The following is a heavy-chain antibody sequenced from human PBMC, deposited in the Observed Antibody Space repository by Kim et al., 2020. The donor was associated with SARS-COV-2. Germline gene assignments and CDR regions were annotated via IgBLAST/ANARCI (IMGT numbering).Heavy chain of an antibody. Sequence: PVKGRFTISRDDSKNTLYLQMNSLKTEDTAVYYCATGLWFGELLSPDFDYWGQGTLVTVCS. V-gene: IGHV3-15*01. D-gene: IGHD3-10*01. CDR3: ATGLWFGELLSPDFDY. J-gene: IGHJ4*02.